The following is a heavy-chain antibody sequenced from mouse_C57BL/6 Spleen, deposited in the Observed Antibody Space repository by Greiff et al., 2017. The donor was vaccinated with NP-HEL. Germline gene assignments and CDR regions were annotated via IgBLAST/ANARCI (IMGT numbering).Heavy chain of an antibody. D-gene: IGHD1-1*01. J-gene: IGHJ4*01. V-gene: IGHV1-69*01. CDR3: AREGGTKGYAMDY. CDR2: IDPSDSYT. Sequence: QVQLKQPGAELVMPGASVKLSCKASGYTFTSYWMHWVKQRPGQGLEWIGEIDPSDSYTNYNQKFKGKSTLTVDKSSSTAYMQLSSLTSEDSAVYYCAREGGTKGYAMDYWGQGTSVTVSS. CDR1: GYTFTSYW.